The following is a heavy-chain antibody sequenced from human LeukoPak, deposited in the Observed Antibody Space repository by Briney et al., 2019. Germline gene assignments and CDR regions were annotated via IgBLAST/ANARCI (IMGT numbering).Heavy chain of an antibody. V-gene: IGHV1-2*02. CDR3: ARDRRARNWNGWFDP. CDR2: INPNSGGT. CDR1: GYTFTGYY. D-gene: IGHD1-1*01. J-gene: IGHJ5*02. Sequence: GASVKVSCKASGYTFTGYYMHWVRQAPGQGLEWMGCINPNSGGTNYAQKFQGRVTMTRDTSISTAYMELSRLRSDDTVVYYCARDRRARNWNGWFDPWGQGTLVTVSS.